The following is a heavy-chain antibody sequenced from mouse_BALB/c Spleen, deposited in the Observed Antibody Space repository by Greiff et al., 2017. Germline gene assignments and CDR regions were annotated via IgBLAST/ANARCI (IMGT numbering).Heavy chain of an antibody. V-gene: IGHV1S22*01. CDR2: IYPGSGST. CDR1: GYTFTSYW. CDR3: TRGGSYWCFDV. J-gene: IGHJ1*01. D-gene: IGHD1-1*01. Sequence: LQQPGSELVRPGASVKLSCKASGYTFTSYWMHWVKQRPGQGLEWIGNIYPGSGSTNYDEKFKSKATLTVDTSSSTAYMQLSSLTSEDSAVYYCTRGGSYWCFDVWGAGTPVTVSS.